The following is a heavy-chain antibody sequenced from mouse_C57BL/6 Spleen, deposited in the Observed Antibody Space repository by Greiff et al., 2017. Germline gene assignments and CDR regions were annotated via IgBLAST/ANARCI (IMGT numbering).Heavy chain of an antibody. CDR1: GYTFTSYW. CDR2: IYPSDSET. J-gene: IGHJ3*01. Sequence: QVQLKQPGAELVRPGSSVKLSCKASGYTFTSYWMDWVKQRPGQGLEWIGNIYPSDSETHYNQKFKDKATLTVDKYSSTAYMQLSSLTSEDSAVYYCASNSLGSAYWGQGTLVTVSA. V-gene: IGHV1-61*01. CDR3: ASNSLGSAY.